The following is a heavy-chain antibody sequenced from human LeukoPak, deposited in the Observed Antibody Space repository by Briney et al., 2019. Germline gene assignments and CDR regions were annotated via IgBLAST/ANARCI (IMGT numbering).Heavy chain of an antibody. D-gene: IGHD4/OR15-4a*01. CDR1: GGSISSYY. J-gene: IGHJ6*02. CDR3: ARDASGLWSYYYYYGMDV. Sequence: SETLSLTCTVSGGSISSYYWSWIRQPAGKGLEWIGRIYTSGSTNYNPSLKSRVTMSVDTSKNQFSLKLSSVTAADTAVYYCARDASGLWSYYYYYGMDVWGQGTTVTVSS. V-gene: IGHV4-4*07. CDR2: IYTSGST.